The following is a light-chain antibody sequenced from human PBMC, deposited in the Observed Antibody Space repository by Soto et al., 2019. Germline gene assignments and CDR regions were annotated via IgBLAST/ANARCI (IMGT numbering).Light chain of an antibody. V-gene: IGLV2-14*01. Sequence: QSALTQPASVSGSPGQSITISCTGTNSDVGGYNFVSWYQQHPGKAPKLMIHEVSNRPSGVSNRFSGSKSGNTASLTISGLQDEDEDDYYCSSYISSSSLYVFGTGTKLTVL. J-gene: IGLJ1*01. CDR2: EVS. CDR3: SSYISSSSLYV. CDR1: NSDVGGYNF.